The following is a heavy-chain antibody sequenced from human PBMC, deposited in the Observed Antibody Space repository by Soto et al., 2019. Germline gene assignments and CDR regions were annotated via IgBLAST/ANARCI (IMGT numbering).Heavy chain of an antibody. D-gene: IGHD3-22*01. Sequence: GGSLRLSCAASGFKFRNYAIHWVRQAPGKGLEWLAVIWFDGSKKYYADSVKGRFTISRDNSKNTVYLDMNSLTADDSGVFYCARAHTMMILDRFDPWGHGXLVTVYS. J-gene: IGHJ5*02. CDR3: ARAHTMMILDRFDP. V-gene: IGHV3-33*01. CDR1: GFKFRNYA. CDR2: IWFDGSKK.